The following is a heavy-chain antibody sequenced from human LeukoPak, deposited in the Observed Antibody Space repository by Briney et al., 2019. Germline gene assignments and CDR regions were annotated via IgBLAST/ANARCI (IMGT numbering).Heavy chain of an antibody. V-gene: IGHV3-53*01. D-gene: IGHD6-19*01. Sequence: WGSLRLSCAASGFTVSSNYMSWVRQAPGKGLGWVSVIYSGGSTYYADSVKGRFTISRDNSKNTLYLQMNSLRAEDTAVYYCARDTGYSSRFDYWGQGTLVAVRS. J-gene: IGHJ4*02. CDR2: IYSGGST. CDR1: GFTVSSNY. CDR3: ARDTGYSSRFDY.